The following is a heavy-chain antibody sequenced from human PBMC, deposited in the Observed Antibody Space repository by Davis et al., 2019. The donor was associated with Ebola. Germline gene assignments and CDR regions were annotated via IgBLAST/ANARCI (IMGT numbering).Heavy chain of an antibody. CDR3: ARDRVVTTVTTPTNWFDP. Sequence: AASVKVSCKASGYTFTSYAMHWVRQAPGQRLEWMGWINAGNGNTKYSQKFQGRVTMTTDTSTSTAYMELRSLRSDDTAVYYCARDRVVTTVTTPTNWFDPWGQGTLVTVSS. J-gene: IGHJ5*02. D-gene: IGHD4-17*01. V-gene: IGHV1-3*01. CDR2: INAGNGNT. CDR1: GYTFTSYA.